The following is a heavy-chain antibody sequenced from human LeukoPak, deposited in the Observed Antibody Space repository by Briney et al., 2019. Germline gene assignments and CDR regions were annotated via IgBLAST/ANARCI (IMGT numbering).Heavy chain of an antibody. CDR2: IYYSGST. CDR1: GGSISSSSYY. J-gene: IGHJ4*02. Sequence: PSETLSLTCTVSGGSISSSSYYWGWIRQPPGKGLEWIGSIYYSGSTYYNPSLKSRVTISVDTSKNQFSLKLSSVTAADTAGYYCARPRYYYGSGSGLYYFDYWGQGTLVTVSS. CDR3: ARPRYYYGSGSGLYYFDY. D-gene: IGHD3-10*01. V-gene: IGHV4-39*01.